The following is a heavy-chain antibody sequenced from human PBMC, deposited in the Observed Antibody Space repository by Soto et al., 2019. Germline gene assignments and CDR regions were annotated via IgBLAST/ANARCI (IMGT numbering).Heavy chain of an antibody. J-gene: IGHJ4*02. D-gene: IGHD1-26*01. Sequence: GGSLRLSCAASGFTFSSYAMSWVRQAPRKGLEWVSAISGSGGSTYYADSVKGRFTISRDNSKNTLYLQMNSLRAEDTAVYYCAKDWSWSYFSLYFDDWGEGMLVIVSS. CDR1: GFTFSSYA. V-gene: IGHV3-23*01. CDR3: AKDWSWSYFSLYFDD. CDR2: ISGSGGST.